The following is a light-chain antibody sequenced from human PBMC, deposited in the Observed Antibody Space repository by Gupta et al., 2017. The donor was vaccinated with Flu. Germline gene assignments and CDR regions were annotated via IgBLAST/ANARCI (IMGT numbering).Light chain of an antibody. CDR2: DAS. CDR3: QQRTGWQRGKIT. J-gene: IGKJ4*01. V-gene: IGKV3-11*01. Sequence: LSLAPGDRASRSCRASQSVSSYLAWYQQKPGQAPRLLIYDASNRATGTPARFSGSGAGTDFTRTISSLEPEDVAVDYCQQRTGWQRGKITFGGGTKVEIK. CDR1: QSVSSY.